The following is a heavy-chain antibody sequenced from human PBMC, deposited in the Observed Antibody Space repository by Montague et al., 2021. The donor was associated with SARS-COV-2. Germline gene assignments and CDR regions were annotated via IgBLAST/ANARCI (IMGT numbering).Heavy chain of an antibody. V-gene: IGHV4-39*01. J-gene: IGHJ3*02. CDR2: IYYSGST. CDR3: ASPTYYYDSSGSDAFDI. Sequence: SETLSLTCTVSGGSISSSSHYWGWLRQPPGKGLEWIGSIYYSGSTYYNPSLKSRVTISVDTSKNQFSLKLSSVAAADTAVYYCASPTYYYDSSGSDAFDIWGQGTMVTVSS. D-gene: IGHD3-22*01. CDR1: GGSISSSSHY.